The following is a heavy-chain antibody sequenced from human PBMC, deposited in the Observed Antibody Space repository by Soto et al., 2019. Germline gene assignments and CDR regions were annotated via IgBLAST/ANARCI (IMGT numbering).Heavy chain of an antibody. CDR3: AREATTVFVDAFDI. J-gene: IGHJ3*02. CDR1: GSSISSSSYY. CDR2: IYYSGCT. D-gene: IGHD4-17*01. Sequence: QLQLQESGPGLVKPSETLYLTCTVSGSSISSSSYYWGWIRQPPGKGLEWIGSIYYSGCTYYNPSLKSRVTISVDTSKNQFSLKLSSVTAADTAVYYCAREATTVFVDAFDIWGQGTMVTVSS. V-gene: IGHV4-39*02.